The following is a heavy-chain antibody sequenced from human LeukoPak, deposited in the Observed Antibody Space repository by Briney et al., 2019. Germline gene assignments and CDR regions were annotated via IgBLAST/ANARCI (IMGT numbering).Heavy chain of an antibody. CDR1: GFTFSSYD. CDR2: ISGSGGIT. CDR3: AKRLPFYYDY. Sequence: PGGSLRLSCAAYGFTFSSYDMSWVRQAPGKGLEWVSAISGSGGITYYPDSEKGRFTVSRDNSKNTLYLQMNSLRAEDTAIYYCAKRLPFYYDYWGQGILVTVSS. V-gene: IGHV3-23*01. D-gene: IGHD5-18*01. J-gene: IGHJ4*02.